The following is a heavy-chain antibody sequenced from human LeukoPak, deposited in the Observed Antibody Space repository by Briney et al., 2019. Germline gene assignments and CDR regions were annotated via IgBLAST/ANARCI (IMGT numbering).Heavy chain of an antibody. V-gene: IGHV1-69*13. CDR2: IIPIFGTA. CDR3: ARGPQQWLVRHYYYYYGMDV. CDR1: GYTFTGYY. D-gene: IGHD6-19*01. J-gene: IGHJ6*02. Sequence: SVKVSCKASGYTFTGYYMHWVRRAPGQGLEWMGGIIPIFGTANYAQKFQGRVTITADESTSTAYMELSSLRSEDTAVYYCARGPQQWLVRHYYYYYGMDVWGQGTTVTVSS.